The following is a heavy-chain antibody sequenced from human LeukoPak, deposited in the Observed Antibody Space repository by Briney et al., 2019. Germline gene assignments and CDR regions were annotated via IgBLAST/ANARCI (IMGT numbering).Heavy chain of an antibody. D-gene: IGHD6-19*01. V-gene: IGHV3-66*01. CDR1: GFTFSSYA. CDR2: IYSGGST. Sequence: PGGSLRLSCAASGFTFSSYAMSWVRQAPGKGLEWVSVIYSGGSTYYADSVKGRFTISRDNSKNTLYLQMNSLRAEDTAVYYCAREEHEYSSGWYYFDYWGQGTLVTVSS. CDR3: AREEHEYSSGWYYFDY. J-gene: IGHJ4*02.